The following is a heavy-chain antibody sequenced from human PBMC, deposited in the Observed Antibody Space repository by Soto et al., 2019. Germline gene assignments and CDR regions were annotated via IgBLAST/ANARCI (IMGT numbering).Heavy chain of an antibody. V-gene: IGHV4-59*01. Sequence: QVQLQESGPGLVKPSETLSLTCTVSGGSISSYYWSWIRQPPGKGLAWIGYIYYSGSTNYNPSLXXXXXXXXXXXXXXXXXXXXXXXXXXXXXXXXXXXXGAFDIWGQGTMVTVSS. CDR2: IYYSGST. J-gene: IGHJ3*02. CDR1: GGSISSYY. CDR3: XXXXGAFDI.